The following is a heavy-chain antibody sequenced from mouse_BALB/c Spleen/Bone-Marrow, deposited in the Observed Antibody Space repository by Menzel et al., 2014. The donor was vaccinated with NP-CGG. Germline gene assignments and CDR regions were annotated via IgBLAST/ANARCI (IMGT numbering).Heavy chain of an antibody. CDR2: INPYNDGT. D-gene: IGHD2-4*01. V-gene: IGHV1-14*01. CDR3: TRGVYYDYDEGATDY. CDR1: GYTFTSYV. J-gene: IGHJ4*01. Sequence: VQLKESGPELVKPGASVKMSCKASGYTFTSYVMHWVKQKPGQGLEWIGYINPYNDGTKYNEKFKGKATLTSDKSSSTAYMELSSLTSEDSAVYYCTRGVYYDYDEGATDYWGQGSSVTDSS.